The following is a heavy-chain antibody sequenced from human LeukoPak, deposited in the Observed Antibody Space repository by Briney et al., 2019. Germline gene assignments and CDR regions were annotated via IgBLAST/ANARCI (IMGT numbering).Heavy chain of an antibody. CDR3: ARSWDFGELLGSDDWYFDL. CDR2: ISAYNGNT. V-gene: IGHV1-18*01. J-gene: IGHJ2*01. CDR1: GYTFTSYG. D-gene: IGHD3-10*01. Sequence: ASVKVSCKASGYTFTSYGISWVRQAPGQGLEWMGWISAYNGNTNYAQKLQGRVTMTTDTSTSTAYMELRSLRSDDTAVYYCARSWDFGELLGSDDWYFDLWGRGTLVTVSS.